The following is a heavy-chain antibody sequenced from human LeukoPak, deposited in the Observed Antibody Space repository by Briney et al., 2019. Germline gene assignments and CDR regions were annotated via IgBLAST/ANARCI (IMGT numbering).Heavy chain of an antibody. CDR2: IKSDESST. Sequence: GGSLRLSCVASGFTFSSYWMHWVRQAPGKGLVWVSRIKSDESSTSYADSVKGRFTISRDNAKNTLYLQMNSLRAEDTAVYYCAREELGHYDSIDYWGQGTLVTVSS. J-gene: IGHJ4*02. V-gene: IGHV3-74*01. D-gene: IGHD3-22*01. CDR1: GFTFSSYW. CDR3: AREELGHYDSIDY.